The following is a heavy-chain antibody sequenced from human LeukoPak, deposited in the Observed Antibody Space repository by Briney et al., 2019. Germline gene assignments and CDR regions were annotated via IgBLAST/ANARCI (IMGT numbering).Heavy chain of an antibody. V-gene: IGHV4-34*01. Sequence: SETLSLTCAVYGGSFSGYFWSWIRQPPGKGLEWIGEINHSGSTNYDPSLKSRVTISLDTSKNQFSLKLSSVTAADTAVYYCARGRPHNGAGVYNNYGVQGTLVTVS. D-gene: IGHD3-10*01. J-gene: IGHJ4*02. CDR1: GGSFSGYF. CDR2: INHSGST. CDR3: ARGRPHNGAGVYNNY.